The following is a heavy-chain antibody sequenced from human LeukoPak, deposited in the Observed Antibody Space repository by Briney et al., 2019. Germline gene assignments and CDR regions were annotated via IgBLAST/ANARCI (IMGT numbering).Heavy chain of an antibody. CDR3: ARGSDGSGSYYLEHYYYYMDV. D-gene: IGHD3-10*01. CDR2: IIPIFGRA. V-gene: IGHV1-69*06. Sequence: GASVKVSCKASGDTVSAYSLNWVRQAPGQGLEWMGGIIPIFGRAYYSQNFQGRVTITADKSTSTAYMELSSLRSEDTAVYYCARGSDGSGSYYLEHYYYYMDVWGKGTTVTVSS. J-gene: IGHJ6*03. CDR1: GDTVSAYS.